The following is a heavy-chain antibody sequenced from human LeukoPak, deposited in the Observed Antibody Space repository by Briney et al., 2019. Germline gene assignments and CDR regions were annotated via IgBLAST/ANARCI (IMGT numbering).Heavy chain of an antibody. CDR3: ARDYDSSGYYLPLFDY. CDR1: GFTFSSYA. D-gene: IGHD3-22*01. V-gene: IGHV3-48*04. CDR2: ISSSGSTI. Sequence: QPGGSLRLSCAASGFTFSSYAMSWVRQAPGKGLEWVSYISSSGSTIYYADSVKGRFTISRDNAKNSLYLQMNSLRAEDTAVYYCARDYDSSGYYLPLFDYWGQGTLVAVSS. J-gene: IGHJ4*02.